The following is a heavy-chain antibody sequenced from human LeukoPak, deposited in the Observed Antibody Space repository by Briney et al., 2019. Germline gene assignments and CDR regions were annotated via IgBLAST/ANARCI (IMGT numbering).Heavy chain of an antibody. J-gene: IGHJ3*01. CDR2: IKQDGSEK. CDR3: ARSSYSSSSSV. CDR1: ESTFSSYW. V-gene: IGHV3-7*03. D-gene: IGHD6-6*01. Sequence: GGSLRLSCVASESTFSSYWMSWVRQAPGKGLNWVANIKQDGSEKHYVDSVKGRFTISRDNAKNSLYLQINSLRAEGTAVYYCARSSYSSSSSVWGQGTMVTVSS.